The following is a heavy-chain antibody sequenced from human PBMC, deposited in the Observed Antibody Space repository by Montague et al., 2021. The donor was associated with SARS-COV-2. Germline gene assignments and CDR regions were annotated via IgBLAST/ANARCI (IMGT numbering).Heavy chain of an antibody. CDR2: IYHSGDS. D-gene: IGHD2/OR15-2a*01. CDR1: GYSITNGYY. CDR3: ARVPDPMRFHPDASEYYSYFDF. V-gene: IGHV4-38-2*02. Sequence: SETLSLTCTVSGYSITNGYYWAWIRQPPGKGLEWIGMIYHSGDSYYNPSLKSRVTISVDTSKNQFSLRLSDVSAADTALYYCARVPDPMRFHPDASEYYSYFDFWGHGTRVTVS. J-gene: IGHJ4*01.